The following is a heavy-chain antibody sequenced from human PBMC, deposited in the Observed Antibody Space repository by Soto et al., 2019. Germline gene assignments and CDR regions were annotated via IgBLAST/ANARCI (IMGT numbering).Heavy chain of an antibody. D-gene: IGHD2-15*01. CDR3: ARGTVEMALYLDY. CDR1: GGSISSGGYY. J-gene: IGHJ4*02. CDR2: IYYSGST. V-gene: IGHV4-31*03. Sequence: QVQLQESGPGLVKPSQTLSLTCTVSGGSISSGGYYWSWIRQHPGKGLEWIGYIYYSGSTYYNPSIKSRVTISVDTSKNQFSLKLSSVTAADTAVYYCARGTVEMALYLDYWGQGTLVTVSS.